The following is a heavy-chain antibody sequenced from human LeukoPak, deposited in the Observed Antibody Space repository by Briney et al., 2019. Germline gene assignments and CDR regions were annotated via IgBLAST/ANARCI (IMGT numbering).Heavy chain of an antibody. Sequence: GGSLRLSCAASGFTFSSYGMHWVRQAPGKGLEWVAVIWYDGSNKYYADSVKGRFTISRDNSKNTLYLQMNSLRAEDTAVYYCARAYSSSWYFLFGYWGQGTLVTVSS. V-gene: IGHV3-33*01. D-gene: IGHD6-13*01. CDR2: IWYDGSNK. CDR3: ARAYSSSWYFLFGY. J-gene: IGHJ4*02. CDR1: GFTFSSYG.